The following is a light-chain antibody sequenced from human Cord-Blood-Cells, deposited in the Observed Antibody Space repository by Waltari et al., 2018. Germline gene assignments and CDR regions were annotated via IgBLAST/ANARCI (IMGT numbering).Light chain of an antibody. CDR1: SSDVGGYNY. CDR2: DVS. CDR3: SSYTSSSTSLYV. V-gene: IGLV2-14*01. J-gene: IGLJ1*01. Sequence: QSALTQPASVSGSPGQSITISCTGTSSDVGGYNYVSWYQQHPGKAPKLMFYDVSNRPSGVSNRFSGSKSGNTASLTISGLQAEDEADYYGSSYTSSSTSLYVFGTGTKVTVL.